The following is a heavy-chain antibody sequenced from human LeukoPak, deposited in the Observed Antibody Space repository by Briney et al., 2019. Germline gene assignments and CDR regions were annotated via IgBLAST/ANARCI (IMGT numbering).Heavy chain of an antibody. D-gene: IGHD3-3*01. V-gene: IGHV3-23*01. CDR2: ISGSGGGT. Sequence: GGSLRLSCAASGFTFSSYAMSWVRQAPGKGLEWVSAISGSGGGTYYADSVKGRFTISRDNSKNTLYLQMNSLRAEDTAVYYCAKDSGTIFGVVFYYMDVWGKGTTVTVSS. CDR1: GFTFSSYA. J-gene: IGHJ6*03. CDR3: AKDSGTIFGVVFYYMDV.